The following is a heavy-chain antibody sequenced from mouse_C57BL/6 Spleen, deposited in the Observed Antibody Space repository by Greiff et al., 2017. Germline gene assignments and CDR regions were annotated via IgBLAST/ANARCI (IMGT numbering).Heavy chain of an antibody. D-gene: IGHD2-1*01. J-gene: IGHJ4*01. CDR2: IYPRSGNT. CDR1: GYTFTSYG. Sequence: VQLQQSGAELARPGASVKLSCKASGYTFTSYGISWVKQRTGQGLEWIGEIYPRSGNTYYNEKFKGKATLTADKSSSTAYMELRSLTSEDSAVYFCARVYGNYVRDYAMDYWGQGTSVTVSS. CDR3: ARVYGNYVRDYAMDY. V-gene: IGHV1-81*01.